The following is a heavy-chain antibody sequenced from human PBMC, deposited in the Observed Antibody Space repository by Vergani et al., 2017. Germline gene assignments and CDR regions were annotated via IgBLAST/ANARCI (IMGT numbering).Heavy chain of an antibody. J-gene: IGHJ1*01. CDR2: IYSGGST. Sequence: EVQLVESGGGLIQPGGSLRLSCAASGFTVSSNYMSWVRQAPGKGLEWVSVIYSGGSTYYADSVKGRFTISRDTSKNTLYLHMNSLRAEDTAVYYCASGETRNYYDSSGYTPTKYFQHWGQGTLVTVSS. V-gene: IGHV3-53*01. CDR1: GFTVSSNY. CDR3: ASGETRNYYDSSGYTPTKYFQH. D-gene: IGHD3-22*01.